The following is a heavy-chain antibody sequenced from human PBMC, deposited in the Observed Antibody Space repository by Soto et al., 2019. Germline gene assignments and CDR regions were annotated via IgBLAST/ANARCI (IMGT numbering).Heavy chain of an antibody. CDR1: GYTFTSYY. CDR3: ARGPSLAALTDH. Sequence: ASVKVSCKASGYTFTSYYMHWVRQAPGQGLEWMGIINPSAGSTSYEQKFQGRVTMSRDSSTSTVFMELSSLRSEDTAMYYCARGPSLAALTDHWGQGTLVTVSS. CDR2: INPSAGST. V-gene: IGHV1-46*01. D-gene: IGHD6-13*01. J-gene: IGHJ4*02.